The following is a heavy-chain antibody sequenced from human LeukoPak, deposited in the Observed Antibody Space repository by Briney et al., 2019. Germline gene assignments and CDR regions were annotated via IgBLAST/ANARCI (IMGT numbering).Heavy chain of an antibody. D-gene: IGHD1-7*01. V-gene: IGHV4-39*01. CDR3: AMGKTGTTHFDY. J-gene: IGHJ4*02. CDR1: GGSITSSSYY. Sequence: PPETLSVTCTASGGSITSSSYYWGWIRQPPGKGLEWIGSIYSGGSTYYNPSLKSRVTISVDTSKNQFSLKLSSVTAADTAVYYCAMGKTGTTHFDYWGQGTLVTVSS. CDR2: IYSGGST.